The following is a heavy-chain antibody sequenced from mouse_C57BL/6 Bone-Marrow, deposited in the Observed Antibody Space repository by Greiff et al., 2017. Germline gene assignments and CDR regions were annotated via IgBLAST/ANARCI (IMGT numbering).Heavy chain of an antibody. D-gene: IGHD2-1*01. CDR2: INSDGGRT. CDR1: EYEFPSHD. Sequence: EVKLVASGGGLVQPGESLKLSCESNEYEFPSHDMSWVRKTPEKRLELVAAINSDGGRTSYPDTMERRFIISRYTTKKTLYLQMSSLRSEDTALYYCARRPLLWVSCGYFDVWGTGTTVTVSS. V-gene: IGHV5-2*03. CDR3: ARRPLLWVSCGYFDV. J-gene: IGHJ1*03.